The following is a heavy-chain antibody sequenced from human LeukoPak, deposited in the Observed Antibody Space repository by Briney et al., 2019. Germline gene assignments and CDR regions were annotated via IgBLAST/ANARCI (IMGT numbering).Heavy chain of an antibody. J-gene: IGHJ4*02. V-gene: IGHV4-59*08. Sequence: SETLSLTCTVSGGSISSYYWSWIRQPPGKGLEWIGYIYYSGSTSYNPSLKSRVTISVDTSKNQFSLKLSSVTAADTAVYYCARHILGVPVWGFDYWGQGTLVTVSS. CDR1: GGSISSYY. D-gene: IGHD3-16*01. CDR3: ARHILGVPVWGFDY. CDR2: IYYSGST.